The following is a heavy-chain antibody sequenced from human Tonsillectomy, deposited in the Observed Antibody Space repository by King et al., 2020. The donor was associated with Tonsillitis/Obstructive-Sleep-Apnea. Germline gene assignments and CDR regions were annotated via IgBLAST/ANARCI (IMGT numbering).Heavy chain of an antibody. CDR2: ITPLFATA. J-gene: IGHJ5*02. V-gene: IGHV1-69*01. Sequence: QLVQSGAEVKKPGSSVKVSCKASGGTFGNYVISWVRQAPGQGLEWMGGITPLFATANYAQKFQGRVTVSADDSMTTVYMELTSLRSDDTAVYYCARDRHCTSSTCYMGVSWFDPWGQGTLVTVSS. CDR1: GGTFGNYV. D-gene: IGHD2-2*02. CDR3: ARDRHCTSSTCYMGVSWFDP.